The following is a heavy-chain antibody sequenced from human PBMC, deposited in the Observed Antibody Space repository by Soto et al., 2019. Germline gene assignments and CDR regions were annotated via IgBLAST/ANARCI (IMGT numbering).Heavy chain of an antibody. J-gene: IGHJ4*02. Sequence: GGSLRLSCAGSGFTFRWFGMNWVRQAPGKGLEWVARISNDGSNEYYVDSVKGRFTISRDNSKNTLYLQMDSLRAEDTAVYYCAKGEVRGIIPSYFDYWGLGTLVTV. CDR3: AKGEVRGIIPSYFDY. D-gene: IGHD3-10*01. CDR2: ISNDGSNE. V-gene: IGHV3-30*18. CDR1: GFTFRWFG.